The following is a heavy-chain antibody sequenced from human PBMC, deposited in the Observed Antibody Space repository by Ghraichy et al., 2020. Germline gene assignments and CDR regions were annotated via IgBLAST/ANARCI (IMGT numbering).Heavy chain of an antibody. D-gene: IGHD2/OR15-2a*01. V-gene: IGHV3-15*01. J-gene: IGHJ5*02. Sequence: LSLTCAASGFTFSNAWMSWVRQAPGKGLEWLGRIRSKADGGTTDYAAPVKGRFFFSRDDSKDTLYLQMNSLKTEDTAVYYCTTLGLSDTWGQGTLVTVSS. CDR1: GFTFSNAW. CDR3: TTLGLSDT. CDR2: IRSKADGGTT.